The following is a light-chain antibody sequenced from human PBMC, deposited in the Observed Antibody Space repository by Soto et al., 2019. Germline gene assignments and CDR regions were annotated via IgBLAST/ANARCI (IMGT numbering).Light chain of an antibody. Sequence: EIVMTQSPATLSVSPGERATLSCRAGQTIGRNYLAWYQQKPGQAPRLLIFGTSTRATGIPDRFSGSGSGTDFTLSISRLEPEDFAVYYCQQYPNSPLLTFGGGTKVDIK. J-gene: IGKJ4*01. CDR1: QTIGRNY. V-gene: IGKV3-20*01. CDR2: GTS. CDR3: QQYPNSPLLT.